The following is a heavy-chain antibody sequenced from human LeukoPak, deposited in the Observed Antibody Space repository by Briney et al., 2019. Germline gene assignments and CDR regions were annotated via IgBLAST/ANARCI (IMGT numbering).Heavy chain of an antibody. Sequence: SETLSLTCAVYGXSFSGYYWSWIRQPPGKGLEWIVEINHSGSTNYNPSLKSRVTTSVDTSNNQFSLKLSSVTAADTAVYYCASMKYDILTGYYLNYFDYWGQGTLVTVSS. CDR2: INHSGST. V-gene: IGHV4-34*01. CDR3: ASMKYDILTGYYLNYFDY. CDR1: GXSFSGYY. J-gene: IGHJ4*02. D-gene: IGHD3-9*01.